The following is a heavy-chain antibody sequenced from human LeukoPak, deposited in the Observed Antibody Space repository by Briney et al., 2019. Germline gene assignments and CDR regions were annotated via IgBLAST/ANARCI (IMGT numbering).Heavy chain of an antibody. CDR1: GFNFSTYT. J-gene: IGHJ4*02. D-gene: IGHD3-10*01. Sequence: SGGSLRLSCTASGFNFSTYTMVWVRQAPGKGLEWISYISVISTTIYYADSVKGRFTISRDNYRNTLFLQMNSLRADDTAVYYCAKDRIDSGSYYYIDDWGQGTLVTVSS. V-gene: IGHV3-48*01. CDR2: ISVISTTI. CDR3: AKDRIDSGSYYYIDD.